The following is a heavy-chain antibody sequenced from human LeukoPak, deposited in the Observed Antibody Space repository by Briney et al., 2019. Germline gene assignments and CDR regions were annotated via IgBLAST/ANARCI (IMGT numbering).Heavy chain of an antibody. D-gene: IGHD6-19*01. J-gene: IGHJ6*02. CDR2: IWYDGSNK. Sequence: PGGSLRLSCAASGFTFSSYGMHWVRQAPGKGLEWVAVIWYDGSNKYYADSVKGRFTISRDNSKNTLYLQMNSLRAEDTAVYYCARVYSSGWYRSYYYYGMDVWGQGTTVTVSS. V-gene: IGHV3-33*01. CDR1: GFTFSSYG. CDR3: ARVYSSGWYRSYYYYGMDV.